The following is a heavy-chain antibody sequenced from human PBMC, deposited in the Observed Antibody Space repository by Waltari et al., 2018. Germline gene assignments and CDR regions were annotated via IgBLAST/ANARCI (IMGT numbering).Heavy chain of an antibody. V-gene: IGHV4-34*01. CDR2: INHAANT. CDR1: GGSFTGYY. CDR3: VRLEDCSGPGGNCYSGDPFAMDV. J-gene: IGHJ6*02. D-gene: IGHD2-15*01. Sequence: QVQLQQWGAGLLQPSETLSLTCAVYGGSFTGYYWGWVRQPPGKGLEWIGEINHAANTNDSPALGSRVIMSVDTSKKQCSLRLTFVTAADTGVYYCVRLEDCSGPGGNCYSGDPFAMDVWGQGTTVTVSS.